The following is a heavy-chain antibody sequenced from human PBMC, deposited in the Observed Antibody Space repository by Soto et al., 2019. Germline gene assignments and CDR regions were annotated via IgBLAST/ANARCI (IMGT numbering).Heavy chain of an antibody. CDR2: IYYSGST. D-gene: IGHD6-13*01. Sequence: QLQLQESGPGLVKPSETLSLTCTVSGGSISSSSYYWGWIRQPPGKGLEWIGSIYYSGSTYYNPSLKSRVTISVDTSKNQFSLKLSSVTAADTAVYYCARRIAAAGTCSVDYWGQGTLVTVSS. CDR3: ARRIAAAGTCSVDY. CDR1: GGSISSSSYY. V-gene: IGHV4-39*01. J-gene: IGHJ4*02.